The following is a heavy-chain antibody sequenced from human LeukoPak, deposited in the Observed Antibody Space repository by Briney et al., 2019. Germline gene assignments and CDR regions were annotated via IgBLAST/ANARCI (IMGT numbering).Heavy chain of an antibody. D-gene: IGHD2-15*01. J-gene: IGHJ6*02. CDR2: ISDSGGST. CDR3: VRGYSFGPYGMDV. V-gene: IGHV3-64D*09. Sequence: GGSLRLSCSASGFPFSSYAMHWVRQAPGKGLEYVSAISDSGGSTYYADSVKGRFTISRDNSKNTLYLQMSSLRAEVTAVYFCVRGYSFGPYGMDVWGQGTTVTVSS. CDR1: GFPFSSYA.